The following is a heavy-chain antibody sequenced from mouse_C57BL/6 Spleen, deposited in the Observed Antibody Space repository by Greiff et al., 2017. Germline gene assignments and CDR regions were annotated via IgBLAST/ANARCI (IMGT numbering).Heavy chain of an antibody. J-gene: IGHJ3*01. CDR3: ARSRMVLRSQFAY. D-gene: IGHD1-1*01. V-gene: IGHV1-62-3*01. Sequence: QVQLKQSGAELVKPGASVKMSCKASGYTFTSYSMHWVKQRPGRGLAWIGRIDPSSGGPKYNEKFKDKATLTVDKSSSTAYMQLSSLTSEDSAVYYCARSRMVLRSQFAYWGQGTLVTVSA. CDR1: GYTFTSYS. CDR2: IDPSSGGP.